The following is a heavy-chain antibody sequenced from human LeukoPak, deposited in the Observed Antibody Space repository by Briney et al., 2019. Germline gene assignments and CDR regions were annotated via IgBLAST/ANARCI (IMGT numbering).Heavy chain of an antibody. J-gene: IGHJ4*02. D-gene: IGHD3-10*01. Sequence: ASVKVSCKASGGTFSSYAISWVRQAPGQGLEWMGIINPTGGSTSYAQKFQGRVTMTRDTSTGTVYMELSSLRSEDTAVYYCARFYGSGSYFDYWGQGTLVTVSS. V-gene: IGHV1-46*01. CDR3: ARFYGSGSYFDY. CDR1: GGTFSSYA. CDR2: INPTGGST.